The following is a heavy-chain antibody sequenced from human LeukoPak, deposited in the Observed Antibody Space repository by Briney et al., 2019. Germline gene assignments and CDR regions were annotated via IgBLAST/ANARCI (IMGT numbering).Heavy chain of an antibody. V-gene: IGHV4-59*01. J-gene: IGHJ3*02. Sequence: RTSETLSLTCTVSGGSISRYYWSWIRQPPGKGLEGIGYIYYSGSTNYNPSLKSRVTISVDTSKNQFSLKLSSVTAADTAVYYCAREGSGAFDIWGQGTMVTVSS. CDR3: AREGSGAFDI. CDR2: IYYSGST. D-gene: IGHD6-25*01. CDR1: GGSISRYY.